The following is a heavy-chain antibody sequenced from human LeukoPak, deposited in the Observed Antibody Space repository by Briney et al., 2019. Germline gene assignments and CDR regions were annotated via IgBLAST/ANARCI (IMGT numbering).Heavy chain of an antibody. Sequence: SETLSLTCTVSGGSISSSSYYWGWIRQPPGKGLEWIGSIDYSGSTYYNPSLKSRVTISVDTSKNQFSLSLSSVTAADTAVYYCARTITVIKRYFDFWGQGTLVTVSS. J-gene: IGHJ4*02. CDR2: IDYSGST. CDR1: GGSISSSSYY. CDR3: ARTITVIKRYFDF. V-gene: IGHV4-39*01. D-gene: IGHD3-22*01.